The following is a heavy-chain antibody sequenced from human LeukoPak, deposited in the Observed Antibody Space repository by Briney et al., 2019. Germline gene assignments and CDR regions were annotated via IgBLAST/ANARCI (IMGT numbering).Heavy chain of an antibody. D-gene: IGHD2/OR15-2a*01. CDR3: ARFLKNPVNRRGPANYYMDV. J-gene: IGHJ6*03. CDR1: GGTFSSYA. V-gene: IGHV1-69*06. CDR2: IIPIFGTA. Sequence: GASVKVSCKASGGTFSSYAISWVRQAPGQGLEWMGGIIPIFGTANYAQKFQGRVTITADKSTSTAYMELGSLRSEDTAVYYCARFLKNPVNRRGPANYYMDVWGKGTTVTISS.